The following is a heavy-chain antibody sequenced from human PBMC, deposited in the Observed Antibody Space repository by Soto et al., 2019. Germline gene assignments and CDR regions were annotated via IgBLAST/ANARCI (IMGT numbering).Heavy chain of an antibody. Sequence: QLQLQESGSGLVKPSQTLSLTCAVSGGSISSGGYSWSWIRQPPGKGLEWIGYIYHSGSTYYNPSLKSRVTTSVARSKNQFSLKLSSVTAAATAVDYGARVAYCGGDCQRGFDPWGQGTLVTVSS. CDR3: ARVAYCGGDCQRGFDP. J-gene: IGHJ5*02. CDR2: IYHSGST. V-gene: IGHV4-30-2*01. D-gene: IGHD2-21*02. CDR1: GGSISSGGYS.